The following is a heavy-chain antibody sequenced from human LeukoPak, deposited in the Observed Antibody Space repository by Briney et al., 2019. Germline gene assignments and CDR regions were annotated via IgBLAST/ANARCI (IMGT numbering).Heavy chain of an antibody. CDR1: GGTFSIYA. Sequence: SVTVSFKASGGTFSIYAISWVRQAPGQGLEWMGGIIPIFGTANYAQKFQGRVTITTDESTSTAYMELSSLRSEDTAVYYCARDDIAAAGTTLDYWGQGTLVTVSS. V-gene: IGHV1-69*05. CDR3: ARDDIAAAGTTLDY. D-gene: IGHD6-13*01. J-gene: IGHJ4*02. CDR2: IIPIFGTA.